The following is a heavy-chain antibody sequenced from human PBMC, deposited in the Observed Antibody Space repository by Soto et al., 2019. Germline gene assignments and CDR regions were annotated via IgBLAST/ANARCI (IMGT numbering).Heavy chain of an antibody. J-gene: IGHJ4*02. CDR1: GGSISSYY. D-gene: IGHD3-10*01. CDR3: ARTSLTYYYGSGSYLGFDY. CDR2: IYYSGST. Sequence: SETLSLTCTVSGGSISSYYWSWIRQPPGKGLEWIGYIYYSGSTNYNPSLKSRVTISVDTSKNQFSLKLSSVTAADTAVYYCARTSLTYYYGSGSYLGFDYWGQGTLVTVSS. V-gene: IGHV4-59*08.